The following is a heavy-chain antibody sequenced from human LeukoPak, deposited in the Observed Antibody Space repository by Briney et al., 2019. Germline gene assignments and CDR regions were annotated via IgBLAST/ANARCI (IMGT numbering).Heavy chain of an antibody. D-gene: IGHD2-2*01. Sequence: PGGSLRLSCAASGFTFSSYGMHWVRQAPGKGLEWVAVISYDGSNKYYADSVKGRFTISRDNSKNTLYLQMNSLRAEDTAVYYCALVLAAIPLDYWGQGTLVTVSS. CDR3: ALVLAAIPLDY. V-gene: IGHV3-30*03. CDR1: GFTFSSYG. CDR2: ISYDGSNK. J-gene: IGHJ4*02.